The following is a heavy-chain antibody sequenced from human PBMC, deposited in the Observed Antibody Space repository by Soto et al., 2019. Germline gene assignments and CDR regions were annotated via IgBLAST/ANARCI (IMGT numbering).Heavy chain of an antibody. J-gene: IGHJ5*02. CDR2: INAGNGNT. CDR3: ARDHLGDGDWRTLDWFDP. Sequence: QVQLVQSGAEVKKPGASVKVSCKASGYTFTSYAMHWVRQAPGQRLEWMGWINAGNGNTKYSQKFQGRVTITRDTSASTAYMELSSLRSEDTAVYYCARDHLGDGDWRTLDWFDPWGQGTLVTVSS. V-gene: IGHV1-3*01. CDR1: GYTFTSYA. D-gene: IGHD4-17*01.